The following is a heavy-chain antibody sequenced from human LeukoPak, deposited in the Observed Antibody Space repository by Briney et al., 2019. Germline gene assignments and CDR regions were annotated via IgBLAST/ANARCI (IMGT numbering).Heavy chain of an antibody. CDR3: ARVIMSTKYYSGMDV. CDR2: ISYDGNSK. V-gene: IGHV3-30*03. CDR1: GFTFSTYV. J-gene: IGHJ6*02. Sequence: RGGSLRLSRAGTGFTFSTYVIHGVRQSPGKRPEWAALISYDGNSKYYADSVKGRFTISRDNSKNTVYLQMDSLRPEDTAVYYCARVIMSTKYYSGMDVWGQGTTVTVSS. D-gene: IGHD4-11*01.